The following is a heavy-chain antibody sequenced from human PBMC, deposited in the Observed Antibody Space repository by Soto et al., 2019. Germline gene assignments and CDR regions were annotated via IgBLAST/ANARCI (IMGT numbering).Heavy chain of an antibody. J-gene: IGHJ3*02. CDR2: IFPADSDT. D-gene: IGHD6-13*01. CDR3: ATSHGSSRAFDI. Sequence: GESLKISCEGSGYSFTNYWIGWVRQMPGKGLEWMGIIFPADSDTRYSPSFQGQVTISADKSVSTAYLQWSSLKASDTAMYYCATSHGSSRAFDIWGQGTMVTVSS. V-gene: IGHV5-51*01. CDR1: GYSFTNYW.